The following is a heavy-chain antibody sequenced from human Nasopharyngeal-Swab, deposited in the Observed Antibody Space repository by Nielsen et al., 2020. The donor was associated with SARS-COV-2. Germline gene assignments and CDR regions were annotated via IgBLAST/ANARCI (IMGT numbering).Heavy chain of an antibody. CDR3: ARVPRSGGSYFDY. V-gene: IGHV1-18*01. J-gene: IGHJ4*02. CDR1: GYTFTSYG. D-gene: IGHD2-15*01. Sequence: ASVKVSCKASGYTFTSYGISWVRQAPGQGLEWMGWISAYNGNTNYAQKLQGSVTMTTDTSTSTAYMELRSFRSDDAAVYYCARVPRSGGSYFDYWGQGTLVTVSS. CDR2: ISAYNGNT.